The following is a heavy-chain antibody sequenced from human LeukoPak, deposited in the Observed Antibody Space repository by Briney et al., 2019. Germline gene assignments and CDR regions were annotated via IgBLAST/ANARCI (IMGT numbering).Heavy chain of an antibody. D-gene: IGHD5-18*01. Sequence: GESLKISCKDSGYTFTSYWIGWVRQMPGKGLEWMGIIYPGDSDTRYSPSFQGQVTISADKSISTAYLQWSSLKASDTAMYYCARPTGQYSYGFGPFDYWGQGTLVTVSS. CDR1: GYTFTSYW. CDR2: IYPGDSDT. V-gene: IGHV5-51*01. J-gene: IGHJ4*02. CDR3: ARPTGQYSYGFGPFDY.